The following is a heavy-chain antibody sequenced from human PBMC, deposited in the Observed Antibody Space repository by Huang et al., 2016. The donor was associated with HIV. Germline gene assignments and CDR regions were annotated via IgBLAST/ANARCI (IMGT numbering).Heavy chain of an antibody. V-gene: IGHV1-24*01. CDR3: ATSTPDVGAGVLRSAFDI. CDR2: VDREEGEQ. Sequence: QVQLVESGAELKKPGASVRVSCKVSGYTVSELSLHWVRQDTEKGLAWMGGVDREEGEQSYATRWQGRGTMTEDTSTDTAYMELSSLRPEDTAVYYCATSTPDVGAGVLRSAFDIWGQGTMVTVSS. CDR1: GYTVSELS. D-gene: IGHD2-15*01. J-gene: IGHJ3*02.